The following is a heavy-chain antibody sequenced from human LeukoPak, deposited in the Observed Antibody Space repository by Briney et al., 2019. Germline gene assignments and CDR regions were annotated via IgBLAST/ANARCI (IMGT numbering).Heavy chain of an antibody. V-gene: IGHV1-2*02. CDR3: ARDLSFLFRRIRPVDSSGSPFDL. Sequence: GASVKVSCKASGYTFTGYYMHWVRQAPGQGLEWMGWINPNSGGTNYAQKFQGRVTMTTDTSTSTAYMELRSLRSDDTAVYYCARDLSFLFRRIRPVDSSGSPFDLWGRGTLVTVSS. CDR2: INPNSGGT. D-gene: IGHD3-22*01. CDR1: GYTFTGYY. J-gene: IGHJ2*01.